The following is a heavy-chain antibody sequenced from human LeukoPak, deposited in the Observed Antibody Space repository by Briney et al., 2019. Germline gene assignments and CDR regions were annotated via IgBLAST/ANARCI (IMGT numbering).Heavy chain of an antibody. Sequence: PSETLSLTCAVSGYSISSGYYWGWIRQPPGKGLEWIGSIYHSGSTYYNPSLKSRVTIPVDTSKNQFSLKLSSVTAADTAVYYCARWDDYGDGPDYWGQGTLVTVSS. J-gene: IGHJ4*02. CDR1: GYSISSGYY. CDR3: ARWDDYGDGPDY. CDR2: IYHSGST. V-gene: IGHV4-38-2*01. D-gene: IGHD4-17*01.